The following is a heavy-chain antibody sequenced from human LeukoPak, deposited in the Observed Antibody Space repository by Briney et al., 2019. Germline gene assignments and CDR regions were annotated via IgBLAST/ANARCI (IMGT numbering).Heavy chain of an antibody. V-gene: IGHV4-38-2*02. CDR3: ARDRGDTALNYFDY. CDR1: GYSISSGYY. D-gene: IGHD5-18*01. J-gene: IGHJ4*02. CDR2: IYHSGST. Sequence: SETLSLTCTVSGYSISSGYYWGWIRQPPGQGLEWIGSIYHSGSTYYNPSLKSRVAISVDTSKNQFSLKLSSVTAADTAVYYCARDRGDTALNYFDYWGQGTLVTVSS.